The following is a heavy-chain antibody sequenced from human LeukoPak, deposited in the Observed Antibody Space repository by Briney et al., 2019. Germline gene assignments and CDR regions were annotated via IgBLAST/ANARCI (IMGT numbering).Heavy chain of an antibody. CDR3: SRDQAGYCSGGSCP. CDR1: GFTFSNYW. V-gene: IGHV3-74*01. CDR2: ISGDGRTR. Sequence: GGSLRLSCATSGFTFSNYWMHWVRQAPGKGPVWVSHISGDGRTRNYADSVKGRFTISRDNAKNMVYLQMNSLRAEDTAVYCCSRDQAGYCSGGSCPWGQGTRVTVSS. J-gene: IGHJ5*02. D-gene: IGHD2-15*01.